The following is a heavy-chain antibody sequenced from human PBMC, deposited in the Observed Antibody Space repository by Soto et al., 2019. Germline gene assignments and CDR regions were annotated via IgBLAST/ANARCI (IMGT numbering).Heavy chain of an antibody. V-gene: IGHV4-30-2*01. D-gene: IGHD5-18*01. CDR2: IYHSGST. J-gene: IGHJ6*02. Sequence: NPSETLSLTCAVSGGSISSGGYSWSWIRQPPGKGLEWIGYIYHSGSTYYNPSLKSRVTISVDRSKNQFSLKLSSVTAADTAVYYCASSYGGGYSYGVYYYYGMDVWGQGTTVTVSS. CDR3: ASSYGGGYSYGVYYYYGMDV. CDR1: GGSISSGGYS.